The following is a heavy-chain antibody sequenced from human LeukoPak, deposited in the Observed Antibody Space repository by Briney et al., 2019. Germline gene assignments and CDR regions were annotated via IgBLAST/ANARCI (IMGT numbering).Heavy chain of an antibody. CDR2: INQDGSVK. CDR1: GFTFSRYW. Sequence: GGSLRLSCAVSGFTFSRYWMSWVRQAPGKGLEWVANINQDGSVKYYVDSVKGRFTISRDSAKNSLYLRMNSLRAEDTAVYYFTSDSQDSYVYYMVVWGKGTTVTVSS. D-gene: IGHD3-10*02. CDR3: TSDSQDSYVYYMVV. J-gene: IGHJ6*03. V-gene: IGHV3-7*01.